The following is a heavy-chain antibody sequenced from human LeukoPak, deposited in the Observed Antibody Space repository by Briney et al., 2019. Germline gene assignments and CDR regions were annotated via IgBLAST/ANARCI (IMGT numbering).Heavy chain of an antibody. Sequence: ASVKVSCKASGDTFSSYAISWVRQAPGQGLEWMGGIIPIFGTANYAQKFQGRVTITTDESTSTAYMELSSLRSEETAVYYCARAGTGEDIVFDRWGQGTMVTVSS. CDR1: GDTFSSYA. CDR3: ARAGTGEDIVFDR. V-gene: IGHV1-69*05. CDR2: IIPIFGTA. D-gene: IGHD4-17*01. J-gene: IGHJ5*02.